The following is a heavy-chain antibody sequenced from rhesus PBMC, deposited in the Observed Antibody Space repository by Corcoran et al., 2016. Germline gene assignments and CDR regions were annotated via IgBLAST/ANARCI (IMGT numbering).Heavy chain of an antibody. D-gene: IGHD2-2*01. CDR1: GASINYNY. J-gene: IGHJ1*01. CDR3: ALGMPFEF. V-gene: IGHV4S7*01. Sequence: QVQLQESGPGLVKPSETLPLTCDVYGASINYNYWSWIRQPPGRGLEWIGDIFGGSGSTTYNPSRESRVTISKDTSKNQFSLKLNSVTAADTAVYYCALGMPFEFWGQGALVIVSS. CDR2: IFGGSGST.